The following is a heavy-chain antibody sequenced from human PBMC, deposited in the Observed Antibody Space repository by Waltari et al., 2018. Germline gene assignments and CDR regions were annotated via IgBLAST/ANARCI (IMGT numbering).Heavy chain of an antibody. V-gene: IGHV1-2*02. J-gene: IGHJ4*02. CDR3: ARDNGDYTQTFDY. D-gene: IGHD4-17*01. CDR2: NNPNSGGK. CDR1: GYPITGYY. Sequence: QVQLVQHGAEVKKPGASVKVSSKASGYPITGYYMPLWVPAPGQGLEWRGRNNPNSGGKNYAQKFQGRVTMTRETSISTAYMELSRLRSDDTAVYYCARDNGDYTQTFDYWGQGTLVTVSS.